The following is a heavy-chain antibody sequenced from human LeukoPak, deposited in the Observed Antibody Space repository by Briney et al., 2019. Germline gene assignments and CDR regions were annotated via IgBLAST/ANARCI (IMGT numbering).Heavy chain of an antibody. CDR1: GFIFDNYA. CDR3: ARESETSGWYDY. J-gene: IGHJ4*02. D-gene: IGHD6-19*01. V-gene: IGHV3-43*02. Sequence: GGSLRLSCAAPGFIFDNYAIHWVRQAQGKGLEWVSLISGDGGSTFYADSVRGRFTISRDNTRKSLSLQMSSLRSEDTALYYCARESETSGWYDYWGQGTLVTVSS. CDR2: ISGDGGST.